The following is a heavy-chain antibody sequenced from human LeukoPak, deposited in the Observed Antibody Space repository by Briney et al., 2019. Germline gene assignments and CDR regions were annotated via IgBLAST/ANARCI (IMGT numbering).Heavy chain of an antibody. CDR3: ARRNYDFWSGYYTD. D-gene: IGHD3-3*01. CDR2: ISSSSSTI. CDR1: GFTFSSYS. V-gene: IGHV3-48*01. J-gene: IGHJ4*02. Sequence: GGSLRLSCAASGFTFSSYSMNWVRQAPGKGLEWVSYISSSSSTIYYADSVKGRFTISRDNAKNSLYLQMNSLRAEDTAVYYCARRNYDFWSGYYTDWGQGTLVTVSS.